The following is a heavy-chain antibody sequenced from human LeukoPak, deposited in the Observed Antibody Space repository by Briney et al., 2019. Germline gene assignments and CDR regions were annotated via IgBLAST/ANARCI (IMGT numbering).Heavy chain of an antibody. CDR1: GGTFSSYA. CDR2: INTNTGNP. D-gene: IGHD6-19*01. V-gene: IGHV7-4-1*02. Sequence: GSSVKVSCKASGGTFSSYAISWVRQAPGQGLEWMGGINTNTGNPTYAQGFTGRFVFSLDTSVSAAYLQISSLKAEDTAVYYCARDQTFIAVADPGDYWGQGTLVTVSS. J-gene: IGHJ4*02. CDR3: ARDQTFIAVADPGDY.